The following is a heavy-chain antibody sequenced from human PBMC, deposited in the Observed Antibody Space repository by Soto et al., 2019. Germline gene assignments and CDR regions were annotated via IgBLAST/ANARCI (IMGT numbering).Heavy chain of an antibody. CDR1: GGSISSSSYY. CDR2: IYYSGST. J-gene: IGHJ5*02. V-gene: IGHV4-39*01. D-gene: IGHD3-10*01. CDR3: GSRSQSGYYYGSGSYYNWFDP. Sequence: SETLSLTCTVSGGSISSSSYYWGWIRQPPGKGLEWIGSIYYSGSTYYNPSLKSRVTISVDTSKNQFSLKPSPVTAADEAVYYCGSRSQSGYYYGSGSYYNWFDPWGQGTLVTVSS.